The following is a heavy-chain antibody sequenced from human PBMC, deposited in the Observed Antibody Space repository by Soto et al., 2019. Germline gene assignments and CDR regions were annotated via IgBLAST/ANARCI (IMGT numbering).Heavy chain of an antibody. D-gene: IGHD3-3*01. J-gene: IGHJ5*02. CDR2: ISSSSSYI. V-gene: IGHV3-21*01. CDR3: ARGRNQIFGVLYNWFDP. Sequence: EVQLVESGGGLVKPGGSLRLSCAASGFTFSSYSMNWVRQAPGKGLEWVSSISSSSSYIYYVDSVKGRFTISGDNAKNPLDLQKNSLRAEDTAVYYCARGRNQIFGVLYNWFDPWGQGTLVTVAS. CDR1: GFTFSSYS.